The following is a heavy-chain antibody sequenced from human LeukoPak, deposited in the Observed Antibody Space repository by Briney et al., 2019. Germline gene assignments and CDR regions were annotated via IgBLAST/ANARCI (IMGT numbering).Heavy chain of an antibody. J-gene: IGHJ4*02. CDR1: GGSISSYS. V-gene: IGHV4-4*07. Sequence: SETLSLTCTVSGGSISSYSWSWIRQPAGKGLEWTGRIYTSGSTNYNPSLKSRVTMSVDTSKNQFSLKLSSVTAADTAVYYCARAHYDFWSAYLDYWGQGTLVTVSS. CDR2: IYTSGST. CDR3: ARAHYDFWSAYLDY. D-gene: IGHD3-3*01.